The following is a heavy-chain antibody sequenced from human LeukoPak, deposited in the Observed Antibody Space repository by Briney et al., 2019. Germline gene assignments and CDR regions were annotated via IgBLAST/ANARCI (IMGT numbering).Heavy chain of an antibody. CDR1: GFTFSDYY. V-gene: IGHV3-11*01. Sequence: GGSLRLSCAASGFTFSDYYMSWIRQAPGKGLEWVSYISSSGSTIYYADSVRGRFTISRDNAKNSLYLQMNSLRAEDTAVYYCARAYADYYYGMDVWGQGTTVTVSS. J-gene: IGHJ6*02. CDR2: ISSSGSTI. CDR3: ARAYADYYYGMDV. D-gene: IGHD3-16*01.